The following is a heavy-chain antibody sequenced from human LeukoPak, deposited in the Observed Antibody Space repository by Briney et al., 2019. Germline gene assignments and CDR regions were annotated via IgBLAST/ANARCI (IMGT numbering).Heavy chain of an antibody. CDR1: GGSFSGYY. CDR3: ARVRSAVGASDC. V-gene: IGHV4-34*01. CDR2: INHSGST. J-gene: IGHJ4*02. D-gene: IGHD1-26*01. Sequence: SETLSLTCAVYGGSFSGYYWSWIHQPPGKGLEWIGEINHSGSTNYNPSLKSRVTISVDTSKNQFSLKLSSVTAADTAVYYCARVRSAVGASDCWGQGTLVTVSS.